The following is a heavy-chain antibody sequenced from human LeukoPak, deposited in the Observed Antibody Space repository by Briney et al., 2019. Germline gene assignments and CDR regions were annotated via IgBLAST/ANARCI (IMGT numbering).Heavy chain of an antibody. D-gene: IGHD6-19*01. CDR3: ARDFPGLAVEGDY. CDR1: GFTFSSYA. CDR2: ISSSSSYI. Sequence: NPGGSLRLSCAASGFTFSSYAMHWVRQAPGKGLEWVSSISSSSSYIYYADSVKGRFTISRDNAKNSLYLQMNSLRAEDTAVYYCARDFPGLAVEGDYWGQGTLVTVSS. V-gene: IGHV3-21*01. J-gene: IGHJ4*02.